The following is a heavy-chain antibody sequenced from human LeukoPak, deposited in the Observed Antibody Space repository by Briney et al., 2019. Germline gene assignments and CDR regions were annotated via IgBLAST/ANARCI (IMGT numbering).Heavy chain of an antibody. J-gene: IGHJ6*02. CDR3: AKRGAVAGTLSYYAMDV. CDR1: GFTFSNYG. CDR2: IWYDGATQ. V-gene: IGHV3-33*06. Sequence: GRSLRLSCAASGFTFSNYGMHWVRQAPGKGLEWVAIIWYDGATQYYIDSVRGRFTISRDNSKNTLYLQMDSLRAEDTAVYYWAKRGAVAGTLSYYAMDVWGQGTTVTVS. D-gene: IGHD6-19*01.